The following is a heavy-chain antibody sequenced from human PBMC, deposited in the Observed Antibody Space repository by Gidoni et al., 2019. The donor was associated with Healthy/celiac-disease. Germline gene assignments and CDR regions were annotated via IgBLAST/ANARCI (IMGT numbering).Heavy chain of an antibody. CDR3: TSPEPYSSSWSDDAFDI. CDR2: SRRKANSYAK. D-gene: IGHD6-13*01. Sequence: EVQLVESGGGLVQPGGSLKLSCAASGFTFSGSAMHWVRQASGKGLEWVGSSRRKANSYAKAYAASVKGRFTISRDDSKNTAYLQMNSLKTEDTAVYYCTSPEPYSSSWSDDAFDIWGQGTMVTVSS. CDR1: GFTFSGSA. V-gene: IGHV3-73*02. J-gene: IGHJ3*02.